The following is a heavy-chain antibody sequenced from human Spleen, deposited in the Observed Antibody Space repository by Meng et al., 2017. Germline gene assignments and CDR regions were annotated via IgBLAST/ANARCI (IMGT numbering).Heavy chain of an antibody. CDR2: IYYSGST. CDR1: GDSISTSYY. V-gene: IGHV4-59*01. D-gene: IGHD3-9*01. Sequence: QGLMQEPGLELRKPSPTPSLTCTGSGDSISTSYYWDLIPQPPGKGLEWIGYIYYSGSTNYNPSLKSRVTISVDTSKNQFSLKLSSVTAADTAVYYCARDYDILTGLGGFDPWGQGTLVTVSS. J-gene: IGHJ5*02. CDR3: ARDYDILTGLGGFDP.